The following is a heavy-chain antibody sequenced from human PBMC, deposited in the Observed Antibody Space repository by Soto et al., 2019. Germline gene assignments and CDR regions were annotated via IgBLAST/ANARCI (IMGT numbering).Heavy chain of an antibody. CDR3: ASTRIDSGRTRTFDI. V-gene: IGHV4-4*02. Sequence: QVQLQESGPGLVKPSGTLSLTCAVSGGSISSSNWWTWVRRPPGKGLEWIGEIYHSGSTNYKPSLKSRVTMSVDKSKNQFSLMLSSVTAADTAVYYCASTRIDSGRTRTFDIWGRGTMVTVSS. CDR1: GGSISSSNW. D-gene: IGHD1-26*01. J-gene: IGHJ3*02. CDR2: IYHSGST.